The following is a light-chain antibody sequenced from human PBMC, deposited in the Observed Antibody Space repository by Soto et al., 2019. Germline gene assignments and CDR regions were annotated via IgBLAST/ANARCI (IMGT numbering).Light chain of an antibody. J-gene: IGLJ1*01. CDR3: SSYTSSNTFYV. CDR2: DVN. Sequence: QSALTQPASVSGSLGQSITISCTGTSSDVGGYNYVSWYQQPPGKAPQLIIYDVNNRPSGVSHRFSGSKSGNTASLTISGLQTEDAADYYCSSYTSSNTFYVFGTGTKVTVL. V-gene: IGLV2-14*01. CDR1: SSDVGGYNY.